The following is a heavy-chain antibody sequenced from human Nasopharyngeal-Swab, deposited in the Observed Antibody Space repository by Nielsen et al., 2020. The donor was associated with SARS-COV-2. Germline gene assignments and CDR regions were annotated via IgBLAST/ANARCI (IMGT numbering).Heavy chain of an antibody. CDR3: ARGDSGSYSAY. D-gene: IGHD1-26*01. CDR2: ISAFNGHT. V-gene: IGHV1-18*01. Sequence: WVRQAPGQGLEWMGWISAFNGHTNYAQKFQGRVTMTTDTYTSTAYMELRTLRSDDTAVYYCARGDSGSYSAYWGQGTPVTVSS. J-gene: IGHJ4*02.